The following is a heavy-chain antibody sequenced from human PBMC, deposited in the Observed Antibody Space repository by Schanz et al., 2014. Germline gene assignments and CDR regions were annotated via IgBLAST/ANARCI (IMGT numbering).Heavy chain of an antibody. CDR2: ITAYNGDT. CDR1: GYAFSDYG. CDR3: ARVQDDILTGSEYYYGMDV. J-gene: IGHJ6*02. D-gene: IGHD3-9*01. Sequence: QVQLIQSGAEVKKPGASVKVSCKTSGYAFSDYGITWVRQAPGQGLQWMGWITAYNGDTNYALKLQGRVTMTTDTSTSTAYMELRSLRSDDTAVYYCARVQDDILTGSEYYYGMDVWGQGTTVTVSS. V-gene: IGHV1-18*01.